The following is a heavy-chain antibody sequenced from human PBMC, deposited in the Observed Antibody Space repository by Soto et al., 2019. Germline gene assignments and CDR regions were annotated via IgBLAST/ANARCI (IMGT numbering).Heavy chain of an antibody. J-gene: IGHJ4*02. CDR2: ISFDGRVT. CDR3: AREPYGDSQYFDY. V-gene: IGHV3-30*04. CDR1: GFTFNSLS. D-gene: IGHD2-21*02. Sequence: QVHLVESGGDMVQPGTSLRLSCTASGFTFNSLSLHWVRQRPDKGLEWVAVISFDGRVTYYADFVKGRFTVSRDNSKNTIYLQVNSLRAEDTAVYYCAREPYGDSQYFDYWGQGTLVTVSS.